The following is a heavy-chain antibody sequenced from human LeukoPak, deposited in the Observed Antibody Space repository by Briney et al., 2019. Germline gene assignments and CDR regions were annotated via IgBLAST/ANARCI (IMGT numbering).Heavy chain of an antibody. J-gene: IGHJ3*02. Sequence: SETLSLTCGVSGGSISSTNWWSWVRQHPGKGLEWIGYIYYSGSTYYNPSLKSRVTISVDTSKNQFSLKLSSVTAADTAVYYCAGATTHDAFDIWGQGTMVTVSS. CDR2: IYYSGST. D-gene: IGHD1-26*01. V-gene: IGHV4-31*11. CDR1: GGSISSTNW. CDR3: AGATTHDAFDI.